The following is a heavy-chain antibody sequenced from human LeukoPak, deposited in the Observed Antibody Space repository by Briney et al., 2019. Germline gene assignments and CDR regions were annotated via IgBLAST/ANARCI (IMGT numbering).Heavy chain of an antibody. D-gene: IGHD3-22*01. CDR3: TRDTPYYDSSGYPY. CDR2: IIPIFGTA. J-gene: IGHJ4*02. V-gene: IGHV1-69*05. Sequence: SVKVSCKASGGTFSSYAISWVRQAPGQGLEWMGRIIPIFGTANYAQKFQGRVTITTDESTSTAYMELSSLRSEDTAVYYCTRDTPYYDSSGYPYWGQGTLVTVSS. CDR1: GGTFSSYA.